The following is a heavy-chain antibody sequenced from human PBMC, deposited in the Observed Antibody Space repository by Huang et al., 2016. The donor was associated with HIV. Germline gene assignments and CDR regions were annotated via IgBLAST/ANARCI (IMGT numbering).Heavy chain of an antibody. J-gene: IGHJ4*02. V-gene: IGHV5-51*03. D-gene: IGHD3-22*01. CDR1: GYSFTSYW. Sequence: EVQLVQSGAEVKKPGESLKISCKGSGYSFTSYWIGWVRQMPGEVLEGRWIIYPGDAETRYSPSFQGQVTISADKSISTAYLQWSSLKASDTAMYYCARQYYYDSSGYSDYWGQGTLVTVSS. CDR3: ARQYYYDSSGYSDY. CDR2: IYPGDAET.